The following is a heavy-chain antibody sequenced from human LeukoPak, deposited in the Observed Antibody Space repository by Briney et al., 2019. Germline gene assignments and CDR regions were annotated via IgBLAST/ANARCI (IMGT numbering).Heavy chain of an antibody. J-gene: IGHJ4*02. CDR1: NGSINSGNHY. CDR3: TRRGDY. CDR2: IYASKNT. Sequence: SETLSLTCTVSNGSINSGNHYWGWIRQPAGKGLEWLGRIYASKNTHYNPSLRSRVTISIDTSKDQFYLQLTSVTAADTAVYYCTRRGDYWGQGTLVTVSS. V-gene: IGHV4-61*02.